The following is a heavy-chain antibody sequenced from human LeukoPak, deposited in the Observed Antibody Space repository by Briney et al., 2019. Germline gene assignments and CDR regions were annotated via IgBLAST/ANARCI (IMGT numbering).Heavy chain of an antibody. CDR2: IYYSGST. V-gene: IGHV4-39*07. D-gene: IGHD2-15*01. Sequence: PSETLSLTCTVSGGSISSSSYYWGWIRQPPGKGLEWIGSIYYSGSTYYNPSLKSRVTISVDTSKNQFSLKLSSVTAADTAVYYCARDSLGVGYCSGGSCYRWLDPWGQGTLVTVSS. CDR1: GGSISSSSYY. CDR3: ARDSLGVGYCSGGSCYRWLDP. J-gene: IGHJ5*02.